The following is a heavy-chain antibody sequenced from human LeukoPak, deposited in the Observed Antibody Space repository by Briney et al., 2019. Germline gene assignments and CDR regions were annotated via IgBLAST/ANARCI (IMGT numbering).Heavy chain of an antibody. J-gene: IGHJ4*02. Sequence: SETLSLTCTVSGGSISSSSYYWRWIRQPPGKGLEWIGSIYYSGSTNYNPSLKSRVTISVDTSKNQFSLKLSSVTAADTAVYYCARAALRYTQKSGFGYWGQGTLVTVSS. D-gene: IGHD3-9*01. CDR1: GGSISSSSYY. V-gene: IGHV4-39*07. CDR3: ARAALRYTQKSGFGY. CDR2: IYYSGST.